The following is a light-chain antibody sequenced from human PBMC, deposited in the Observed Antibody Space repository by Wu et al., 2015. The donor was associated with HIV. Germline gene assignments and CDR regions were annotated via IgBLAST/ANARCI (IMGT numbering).Light chain of an antibody. V-gene: IGKV1-39*01. CDR3: QQSYSTT. Sequence: SVGDRVTITCRASQSISNYLNWYQQKPGKAPKLLIYTASSLQSGVPSRFSGSGSGTDFTLTISSLQPEDFATYFCQQSYSTTFGGGTKVEIK. J-gene: IGKJ4*01. CDR2: TAS. CDR1: QSISNY.